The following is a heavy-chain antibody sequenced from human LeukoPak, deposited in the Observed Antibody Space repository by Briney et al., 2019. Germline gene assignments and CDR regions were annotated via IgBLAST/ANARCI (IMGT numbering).Heavy chain of an antibody. CDR3: VGYQYGTTYDF. CDR1: GGSISSSTHY. V-gene: IGHV4-39*07. J-gene: IGHJ4*02. Sequence: SETLSLTCTVSGGSISSSTHYWAWIRQPPGKGLDWTGSICYTGSTYINPSLKSRVTISIDTSRNQFSLRLTSVTAEDTAVYYCVGYQYGTTYDFWGQGTLVTVSS. CDR2: ICYTGST. D-gene: IGHD1-7*01.